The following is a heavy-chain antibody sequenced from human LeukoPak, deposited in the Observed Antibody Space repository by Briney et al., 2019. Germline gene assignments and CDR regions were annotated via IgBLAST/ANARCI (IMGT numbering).Heavy chain of an antibody. J-gene: IGHJ6*02. Sequence: PSETLSLTCTVSGGSISSGDYYWSWIRQPPGKGLEWIGYIYYSGSTYYNPSLKSRVTISVDTSKNQFSLKLSSVTAADTAVYYCASLVVPAAPYYYYGMDVWGQGTTVTVSS. D-gene: IGHD2-2*01. CDR1: GGSISSGDYY. CDR3: ASLVVPAAPYYYYGMDV. V-gene: IGHV4-30-4*01. CDR2: IYYSGST.